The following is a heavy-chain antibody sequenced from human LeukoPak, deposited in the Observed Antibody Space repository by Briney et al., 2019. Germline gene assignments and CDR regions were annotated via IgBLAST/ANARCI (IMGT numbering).Heavy chain of an antibody. V-gene: IGHV4-30-2*01. CDR1: GGSISSGGYS. CDR2: IYHSGST. J-gene: IGHJ3*02. CDR3: ARNVIGGYHDAFDI. Sequence: SQTLSLTCAVSGGSISSGGYSWSWIRQPPGKGLEWIGYIYHSGSTYYNPSLKSRVTISVDTSKNQFSLKLSSVTAADTAVYYCARNVIGGYHDAFDIWGQGTMVTVSS. D-gene: IGHD3-22*01.